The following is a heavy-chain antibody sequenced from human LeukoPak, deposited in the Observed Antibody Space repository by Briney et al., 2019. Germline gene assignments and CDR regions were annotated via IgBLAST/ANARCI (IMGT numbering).Heavy chain of an antibody. V-gene: IGHV3-23*01. CDR1: GFTFSSYA. J-gene: IGHJ5*02. CDR3: AKAGGYCSGGSRYQSGLFDP. CDR2: ISGSGGST. D-gene: IGHD2-15*01. Sequence: GGSLRLSCAASGFTFSSYAMSWVRQAPGKGLEWVSAISGSGGSTYYADSVKGRFTISRDNSKNTLYLQMNSLRAEDTAVYYCAKAGGYCSGGSRYQSGLFDPWGQGTLVTVSS.